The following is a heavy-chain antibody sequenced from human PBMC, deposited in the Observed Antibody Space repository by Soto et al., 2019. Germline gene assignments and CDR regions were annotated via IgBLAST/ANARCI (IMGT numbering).Heavy chain of an antibody. Sequence: GGSLRLSCAASGFSLSPYWMHWVRQAPGRGLEWVSRLSSDGFGAAYADSVKGRFSISRDIASNTLFLQMNSLRADDTAVYYCARDLGGPDYWGRGTSVTVSS. CDR2: LSSDGFGA. J-gene: IGHJ4*02. D-gene: IGHD3-16*01. CDR1: GFSLSPYW. V-gene: IGHV3-74*03. CDR3: ARDLGGPDY.